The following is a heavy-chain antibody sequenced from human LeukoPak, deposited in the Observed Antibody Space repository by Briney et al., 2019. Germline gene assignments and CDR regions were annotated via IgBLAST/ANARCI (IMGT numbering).Heavy chain of an antibody. Sequence: GASVKVSCKASGYTFTGYYMHWVRQVPGRGLEWMGWINPNSGGTNYAQKFQGRVTMTRDTSISTAYMELSRLRSDDTAVYYCARNTYYDFPYYYYMDVWGKGTTVTVSS. CDR3: ARNTYYDFPYYYYMDV. D-gene: IGHD3-3*01. V-gene: IGHV1-2*02. J-gene: IGHJ6*03. CDR1: GYTFTGYY. CDR2: INPNSGGT.